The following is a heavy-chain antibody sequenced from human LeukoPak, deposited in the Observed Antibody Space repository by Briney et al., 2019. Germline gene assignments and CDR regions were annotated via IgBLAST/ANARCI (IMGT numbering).Heavy chain of an antibody. CDR2: IYYSGST. D-gene: IGHD2-15*01. CDR1: GGSISSGDYY. V-gene: IGHV4-30-4*01. CDR3: ASVYLGYCSGGSCYAPRY. J-gene: IGHJ4*02. Sequence: SQTLSLTCTVSGGSISSGDYYWSWIRQPPGKGLEWIGYIYYSGSTYYNPSLKSRVTISVDTSKNQFSLKLSSVTAADTAVYYCASVYLGYCSGGSCYAPRYWGQGNLVTVSS.